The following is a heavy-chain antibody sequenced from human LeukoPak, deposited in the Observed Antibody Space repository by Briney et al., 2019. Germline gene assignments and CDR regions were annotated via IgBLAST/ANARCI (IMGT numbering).Heavy chain of an antibody. CDR1: GFTFISYE. V-gene: IGHV3-48*03. Sequence: GGSLRLSCAASGFTFISYEMNWVRQAPGKGLEWVSYISSSGTTIHYADSVKGRFTISRDDSKNTVYLQMNSLRAEDTAVYYCARDNAGLVKHLDAFDLWGQGTMVTVAS. CDR3: ARDNAGLVKHLDAFDL. CDR2: ISSSGTTI. D-gene: IGHD1-26*01. J-gene: IGHJ3*01.